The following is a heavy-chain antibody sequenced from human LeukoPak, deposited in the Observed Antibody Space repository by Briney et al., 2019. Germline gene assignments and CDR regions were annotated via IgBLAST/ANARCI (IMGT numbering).Heavy chain of an antibody. Sequence: SETLSLTCTVSGGTISSYYWNRIRQPPGKGLEWIGYIHYSGSTKYNPSLKSRVTISVDTSKNQFSLKLSSVTTADTAVYYCARWYSSGWAFDCWGQGTLDTVSS. J-gene: IGHJ4*02. CDR2: IHYSGST. CDR3: ARWYSSGWAFDC. V-gene: IGHV4-59*08. D-gene: IGHD6-19*01. CDR1: GGTISSYY.